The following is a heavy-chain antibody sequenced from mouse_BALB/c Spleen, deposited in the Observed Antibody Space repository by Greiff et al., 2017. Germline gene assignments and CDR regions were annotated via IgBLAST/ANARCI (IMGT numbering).Heavy chain of an antibody. V-gene: IGHV1S81*02. J-gene: IGHJ4*01. Sequence: QVQLQQPGAELVKPGASVKLSCKASGYTFTSYWMHWVKQRPGQGLEWIGEINPSNGRTNYNEKFKSKATLTVDKSSSTAYMQLSSLTSEDSAVYYCARGPRGYAMDYWGQGTSVTVSS. CDR3: ARGPRGYAMDY. CDR1: GYTFTSYW. CDR2: INPSNGRT.